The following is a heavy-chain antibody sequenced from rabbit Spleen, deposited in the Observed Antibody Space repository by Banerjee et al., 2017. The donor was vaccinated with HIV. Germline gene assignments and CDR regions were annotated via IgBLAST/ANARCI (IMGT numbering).Heavy chain of an antibody. D-gene: IGHD8-1*01. CDR2: IYGGSSGTT. V-gene: IGHV1S40*01. CDR3: ARDTGSSFSSYGMDL. Sequence: QSLEESGGDLVKPEGSLTLTCKASGFSFNSYYFMCWVRQAPGKGLEWIACIYGGSSGTTYYASWAKGRFTISKTSSTTVTLQMTSLTAADTATYFCARDTGSSFSSYGMDLWGPGTLVTVS. J-gene: IGHJ6*01. CDR1: GFSFNSYYF.